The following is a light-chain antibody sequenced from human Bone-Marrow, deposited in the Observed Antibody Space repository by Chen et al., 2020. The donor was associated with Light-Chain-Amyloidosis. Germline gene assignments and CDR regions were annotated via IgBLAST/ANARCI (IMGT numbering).Light chain of an antibody. V-gene: IGLV3-21*02. J-gene: IGLJ3*02. CDR3: QVWDRSSDRPV. CDR2: DDS. CDR1: NIGSTS. Sequence: SYVLTQPSSVSVAPGQTATIACGGNNIGSTSVHWYQQTPGQAPLLVVYDDSDRPSGIPERLSGSNSGHTATPTISRVEAGDEADYYCQVWDRSSDRPVFGGGTKLTVL.